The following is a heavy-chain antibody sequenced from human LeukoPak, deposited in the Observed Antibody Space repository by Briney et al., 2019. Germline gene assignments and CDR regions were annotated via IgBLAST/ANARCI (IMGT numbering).Heavy chain of an antibody. Sequence: ASVKVSCKASGGTFSSYAISWVRQAPGQGLEWMGWISAYNGNTNYAQKLQGRVTMTTDTSTSTAYMELSSLRSEDTAVYYCARVGRDRQQEEWWGQGTLVTVSS. J-gene: IGHJ4*02. D-gene: IGHD3-3*01. CDR3: ARVGRDRQQEEW. CDR1: GGTFSSYA. CDR2: ISAYNGNT. V-gene: IGHV1-18*01.